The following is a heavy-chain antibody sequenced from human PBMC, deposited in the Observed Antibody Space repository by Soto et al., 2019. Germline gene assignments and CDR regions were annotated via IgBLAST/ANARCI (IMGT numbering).Heavy chain of an antibody. D-gene: IGHD4-4*01. CDR2: ISYDGSNK. V-gene: IGHV3-30-3*01. CDR1: RFTFSSYA. CDR3: AREVGNYGYYYGMDV. J-gene: IGHJ6*02. Sequence: LRLSCAGSRFTFSSYAMHWVRQAPGKGLEWVSVISYDGSNKYYADSVKGRFTISRDNSKNTLYLQMNSLRAEDTAVYYCAREVGNYGYYYGMDVWGQGTTVTVSS.